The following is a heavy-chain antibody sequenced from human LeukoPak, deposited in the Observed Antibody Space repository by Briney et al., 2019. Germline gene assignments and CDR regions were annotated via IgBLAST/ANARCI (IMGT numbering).Heavy chain of an antibody. D-gene: IGHD3-9*01. CDR3: ARFFMLRYFDWLPYFDY. CDR2: ISSSGGTI. Sequence: PGGSLRLSCAASGFTFSSYEMNWVRQAPGQGLEWVSYISSSGGTIYYADSVKGRFTISRDNAKNSLYLQMNSLRAEDTAVYYCARFFMLRYFDWLPYFDYWGQGTLVTVSS. V-gene: IGHV3-48*03. CDR1: GFTFSSYE. J-gene: IGHJ4*02.